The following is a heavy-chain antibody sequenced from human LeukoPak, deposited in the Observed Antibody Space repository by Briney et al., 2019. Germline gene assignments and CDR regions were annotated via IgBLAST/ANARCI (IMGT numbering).Heavy chain of an antibody. CDR2: ISGSGGST. Sequence: GGSLRLSCAASGFTFSSYVMSWVRQAPGKRPEWVSAISGSGGSTYYTDSVKGRFTISRDNSKNTLYLQMNSLRAEDTAVHYCAKERPTRRYCSGGSCYSRYFDYWGQGTLVTVSS. CDR1: GFTFSSYV. CDR3: AKERPTRRYCSGGSCYSRYFDY. V-gene: IGHV3-23*01. J-gene: IGHJ4*02. D-gene: IGHD2-15*01.